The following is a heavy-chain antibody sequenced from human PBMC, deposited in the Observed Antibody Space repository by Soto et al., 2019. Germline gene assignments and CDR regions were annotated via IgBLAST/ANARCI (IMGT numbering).Heavy chain of an antibody. CDR1: GFTFISYT. CDR2: ISNDGSNK. CDR3: ARDLPPQATTYYYGMDV. J-gene: IGHJ6*02. Sequence: QVQLVESGGGVVQPGRSLRLSCAASGFTFISYTMHWVRQAPGKGLEWVAVISNDGSNKYYADSVKGRFTISRDNSKNTLYLQMDSLRAEDTAVYYCARDLPPQATTYYYGMDVWGQGTTVTVSS. V-gene: IGHV3-30-3*01.